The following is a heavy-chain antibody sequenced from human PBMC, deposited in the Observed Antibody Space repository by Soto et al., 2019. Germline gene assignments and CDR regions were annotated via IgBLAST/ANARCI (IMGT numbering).Heavy chain of an antibody. CDR1: GGSISSGGYY. J-gene: IGHJ4*02. Sequence: PSETLSLTCTVSGGSISSGGYYWSWIRQHPGKGLEWIGYIYYSGSTYYNPSLKSRVTISVDTSKNQFSLKMSSVTAADTAVYYCARVVRYYYDSSGYFSDYWGQGTLVTVSS. CDR2: IYYSGST. D-gene: IGHD3-22*01. CDR3: ARVVRYYYDSSGYFSDY. V-gene: IGHV4-31*03.